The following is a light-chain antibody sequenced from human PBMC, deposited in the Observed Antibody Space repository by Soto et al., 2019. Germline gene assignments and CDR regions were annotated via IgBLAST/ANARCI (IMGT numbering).Light chain of an antibody. CDR1: QTVSSN. J-gene: IGKJ2*01. CDR3: QQYHNWPYT. V-gene: IGKV3-15*01. CDR2: GAS. Sequence: EIVMTQSPATLSVSPGERATLSCRASQTVSSNLAWYQQKPGQAPRPLIYGASSRATDIPVRFSGSGSGTEFTLTISSLQSEDFAVYYCQQYHNWPYTFGQGTKLEIK.